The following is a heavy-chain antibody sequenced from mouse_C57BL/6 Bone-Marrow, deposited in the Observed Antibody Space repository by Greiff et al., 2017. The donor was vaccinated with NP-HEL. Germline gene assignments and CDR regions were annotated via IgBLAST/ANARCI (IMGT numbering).Heavy chain of an antibody. CDR2: IDPSDSYT. V-gene: IGHV1-69*01. CDR3: AREAYYSNFSAMDY. CDR1: GYTFTSYW. J-gene: IGHJ4*01. Sequence: QVQLQQPGAELVMPGASVKLSCKASGYTFTSYWMHWVKQRPGQGLEWIGEIDPSDSYTNYNQKFKGKSTLTVDKSSSTAYMQLSSLTSEDSAVYYCAREAYYSNFSAMDYWGQGTSVTVSS. D-gene: IGHD2-5*01.